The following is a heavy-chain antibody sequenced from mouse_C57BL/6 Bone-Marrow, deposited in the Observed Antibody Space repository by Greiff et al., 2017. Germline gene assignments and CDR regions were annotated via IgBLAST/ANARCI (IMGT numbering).Heavy chain of an antibody. CDR2: INPSSGYT. V-gene: IGHV1-7*01. Sequence: QVQLKESGAELAKPGASVKLSCKASGYTFTSYWMHWVKQRPGQGLEWIGYINPSSGYTKYNQKFKDKATLTADKSSSTAYMQLISLTSEDSAVYYCAKGQLRAWFAYWGQGTLVTVSA. CDR1: GYTFTSYW. CDR3: AKGQLRAWFAY. D-gene: IGHD3-2*02. J-gene: IGHJ3*01.